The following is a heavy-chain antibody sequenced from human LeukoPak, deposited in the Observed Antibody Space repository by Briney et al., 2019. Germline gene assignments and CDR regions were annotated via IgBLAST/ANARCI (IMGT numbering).Heavy chain of an antibody. CDR3: ARGRYCGGDCYSKWFDP. D-gene: IGHD2-21*02. CDR2: IYYSGST. CDR1: GTSISSGAYS. J-gene: IGHJ5*02. Sequence: NPSETLSLTCTVSGTSISSGAYSCSWIRQPPGKGLEWIGYIYYSGSTNYNPSLKSRVTISVDTSKNQFSLKLSSVTAADTAVYYCARGRYCGGDCYSKWFDPWGQGTLVTVSS. V-gene: IGHV4-61*08.